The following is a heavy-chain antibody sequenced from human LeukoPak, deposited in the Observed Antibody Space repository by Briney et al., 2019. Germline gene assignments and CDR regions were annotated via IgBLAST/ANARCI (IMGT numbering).Heavy chain of an antibody. J-gene: IGHJ6*02. CDR1: GFTFSSHW. CDR3: ASDSPYYGMDV. Sequence: GGSLRLSCAASGFTFSSHWMHWVRQAPGKGLVWVSRINSDGSSISYADSVKGRFTISRDNAKNTLYLQMNSLRAEDTAVYHCASDSPYYGMDVWGQGTTVTVSS. V-gene: IGHV3-74*01. CDR2: INSDGSSI.